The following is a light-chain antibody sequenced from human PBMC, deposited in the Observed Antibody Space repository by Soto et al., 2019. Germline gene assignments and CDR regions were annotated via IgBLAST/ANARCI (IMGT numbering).Light chain of an antibody. CDR3: QQLSITARS. V-gene: IGKV1-39*01. CDR2: AAS. Sequence: DIQMTQSPSSLSASVGDRVTITCRASQSISTYLNWYQQKPGKAPRLLIYAASTLQSGVPSRFSGSGSGTDFTLTITSLQPEDFATYYCQQLSITARSFGGGTRVEIK. J-gene: IGKJ4*01. CDR1: QSISTY.